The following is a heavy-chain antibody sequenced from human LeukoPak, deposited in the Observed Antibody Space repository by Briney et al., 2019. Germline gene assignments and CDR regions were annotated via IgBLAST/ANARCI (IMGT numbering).Heavy chain of an antibody. CDR2: MNPNSGNT. Sequence: ASVKVSCKASGYTFTSYDINWVRQATGQGLEWMGWMNPNSGNTGYAQKFQGRVTMTRNTSISTAYMEMRSLRSEDTAVYYCARRIAVAVPGAFDIWGQGTMVTVSS. D-gene: IGHD6-19*01. CDR1: GYTFTSYD. CDR3: ARRIAVAVPGAFDI. J-gene: IGHJ3*02. V-gene: IGHV1-8*01.